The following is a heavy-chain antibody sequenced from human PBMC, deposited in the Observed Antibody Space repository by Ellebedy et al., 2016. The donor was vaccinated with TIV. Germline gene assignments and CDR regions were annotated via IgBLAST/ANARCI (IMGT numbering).Heavy chain of an antibody. D-gene: IGHD3-10*01. CDR2: NHYTGST. J-gene: IGHJ5*02. V-gene: IGHV4-39*01. Sequence: SETLSLTCTVSGDSISRSSYYWGWIRQPPGKGLEWIGSNHYTGSTDYNPSLKSRVAISADTSKNQFSLRLSSVTAADTAVYYCARWFGELLYVRWFDPWGQGTLVTVSS. CDR1: GDSISRSSYY. CDR3: ARWFGELLYVRWFDP.